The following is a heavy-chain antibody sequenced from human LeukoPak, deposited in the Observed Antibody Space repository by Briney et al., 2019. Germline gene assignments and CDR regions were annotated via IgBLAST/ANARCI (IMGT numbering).Heavy chain of an antibody. CDR2: IYHDGSNK. J-gene: IGHJ4*02. CDR1: GFTFSSHG. CDR3: AKDSASSYESSGPYYFDH. D-gene: IGHD3-22*01. Sequence: PGGSLRLSCAASGFTFSSHGMYWVRQAPGKGLEWVAFIYHDGSNKYYVDSVKGRFTISRDNSRNTLYLQMNSLRPEDTAVYYCAKDSASSYESSGPYYFDHWGQGTLVTASS. V-gene: IGHV3-30*02.